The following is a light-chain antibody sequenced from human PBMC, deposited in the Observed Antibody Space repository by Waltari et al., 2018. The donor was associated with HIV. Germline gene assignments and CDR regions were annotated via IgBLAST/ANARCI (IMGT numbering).Light chain of an antibody. CDR1: SSNIGDNT. V-gene: IGLV1-44*01. CDR3: STWQDGLNRVL. J-gene: IGLJ2*01. CDR2: NDD. Sequence: QSVLTQPPSASGTFGQRVAISCSGSSSNIGDNTVNWYQQVPGAAPKLLIYNDDQRPSGVPDRFSGSKSGTSASLAINGLQSEDEGTYYCSTWQDGLNRVLFGGGTELAVL.